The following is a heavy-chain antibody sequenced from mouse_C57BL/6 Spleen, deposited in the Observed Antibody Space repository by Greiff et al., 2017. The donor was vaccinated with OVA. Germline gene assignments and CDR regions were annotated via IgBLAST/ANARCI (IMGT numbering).Heavy chain of an antibody. Sequence: EVQRVESGPELVKPGASVKMSCKASGYTFTDYNMHWVKQSHGKSLEWIGYINPNNGGTSYNQKFKGKATLTVNKSSSTAYMELRSLTSEDSAVYYCARYYYGSYYAMDYWGQGTSVTVSS. D-gene: IGHD1-1*01. CDR3: ARYYYGSYYAMDY. J-gene: IGHJ4*01. CDR2: INPNNGGT. V-gene: IGHV1-22*01. CDR1: GYTFTDYN.